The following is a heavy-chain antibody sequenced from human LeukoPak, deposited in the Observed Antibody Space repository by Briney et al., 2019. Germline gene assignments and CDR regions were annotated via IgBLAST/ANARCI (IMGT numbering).Heavy chain of an antibody. CDR1: GGSISSYY. CDR3: ARVYGSGSYAWFDP. CDR2: IYYSGST. D-gene: IGHD3-10*01. J-gene: IGHJ5*02. V-gene: IGHV4-59*01. Sequence: PSETLSLTCTVSGGSISSYYWSWIRQPPGKGLEWVGYIYYSGSTNYNPSLKSRVTISVDTSKNQFSLKLSSVTAADTAVYYCARVYGSGSYAWFDPWGQGTLVTVSS.